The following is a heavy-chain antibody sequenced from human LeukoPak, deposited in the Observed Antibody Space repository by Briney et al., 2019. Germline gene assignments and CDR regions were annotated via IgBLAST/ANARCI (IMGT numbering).Heavy chain of an antibody. Sequence: GGSLRLSCAASGFTFSSYAMSWFRKAPVKGLEWVAAINPSGGRTYYADSVKGRFTISRDNSKNTLYLQMNSLRAEDTAVYYCAKDRDLRQGYYFDHWSQGTLVTVSS. V-gene: IGHV3-23*01. J-gene: IGHJ4*02. CDR1: GFTFSSYA. CDR3: AKDRDLRQGYYFDH. CDR2: INPSGGRT.